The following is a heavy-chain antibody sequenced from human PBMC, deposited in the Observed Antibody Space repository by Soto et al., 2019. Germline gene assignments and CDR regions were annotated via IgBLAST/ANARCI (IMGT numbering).Heavy chain of an antibody. D-gene: IGHD6-13*01. CDR2: IIPIFGTA. CDR3: ARCMYSSSWYDYYYGMDV. CDR1: GGTFSSYA. V-gene: IGHV1-69*13. J-gene: IGHJ6*02. Sequence: ASVKVSCKASGGTFSSYAISWVRQAPGQGLEWMGGIIPIFGTANYAQKFRGRVTITADESTSTAYMELSSLRSEDTAVYYCARCMYSSSWYDYYYGMDVWGQGTTVTVSS.